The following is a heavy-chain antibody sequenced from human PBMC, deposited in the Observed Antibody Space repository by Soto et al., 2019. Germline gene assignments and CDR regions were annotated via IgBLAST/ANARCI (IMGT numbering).Heavy chain of an antibody. V-gene: IGHV3-30*18. CDR1: GFTFSSYG. CDR2: ISYDGSNK. CDR3: AKDQLRGVRGVITYYYGRDV. D-gene: IGHD3-10*01. Sequence: QVQLVESGGGVVQPGRSLRLSCAASGFTFSSYGMHWVRQAPGKGLEWVAVISYDGSNKYYADSVKGRFTISRDNSKNTLYRQMNSLRAEDTAVYYCAKDQLRGVRGVITYYYGRDVWGQGTTVTVSS. J-gene: IGHJ6*02.